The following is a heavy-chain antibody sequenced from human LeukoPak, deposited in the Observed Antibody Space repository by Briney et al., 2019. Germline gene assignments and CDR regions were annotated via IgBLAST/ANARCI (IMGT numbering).Heavy chain of an antibody. Sequence: GGSLRLSCAASGFTFSSYWMHWVRQAPGEGLVWVSRIHSDGSSTSYADSGKGRFTISRDNATNTLYLQMNSLRAEDTAVYDCARGPTGGYWGQGTLVTVSS. CDR2: IHSDGSST. D-gene: IGHD3-10*01. CDR1: GFTFSSYW. J-gene: IGHJ4*02. CDR3: ARGPTGGY. V-gene: IGHV3-74*01.